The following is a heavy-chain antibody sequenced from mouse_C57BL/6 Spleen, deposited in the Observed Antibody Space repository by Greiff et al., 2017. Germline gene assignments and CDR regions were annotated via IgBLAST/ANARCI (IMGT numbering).Heavy chain of an antibody. Sequence: QVQLQQSGAELVKPGASVKISCKASGYAFSSYWMNWVKQRPGKGLEWIGQIYPGDGDTNYNGKFKGKATLTADKSSSPAYMPLSSLTSEDAAVYFCARSYDRKMDYWGQGTSVTVSS. CDR1: GYAFSSYW. J-gene: IGHJ4*01. D-gene: IGHD2-3*01. CDR3: ARSYDRKMDY. CDR2: IYPGDGDT. V-gene: IGHV1-80*01.